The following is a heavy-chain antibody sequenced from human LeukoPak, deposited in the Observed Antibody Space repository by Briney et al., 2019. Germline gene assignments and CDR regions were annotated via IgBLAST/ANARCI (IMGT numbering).Heavy chain of an antibody. Sequence: GGSLRLSCAASGFTFSDYWMTWVRQAPGRGLEWVTVIKQDGSDKYYVDSLKGRFTISRDNAKNSLYLQMNSLRAEDTAVYYCARGVPTGVDYFDYWGQGTLVTVSS. D-gene: IGHD2-8*02. J-gene: IGHJ4*02. V-gene: IGHV3-7*01. CDR2: IKQDGSDK. CDR3: ARGVPTGVDYFDY. CDR1: GFTFSDYW.